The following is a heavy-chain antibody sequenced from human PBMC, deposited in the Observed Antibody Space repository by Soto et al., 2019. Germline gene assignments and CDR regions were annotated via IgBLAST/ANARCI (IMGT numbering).Heavy chain of an antibody. Sequence: SETLSLTCTVSGGSISSGGYYWSWIRQHPGKGLEWIGYIYYSGSTYYNPSLKSRVTISVDTSKNQFSLKLSSVTAADTAVYYCARTYSNYVGGDYWGQGTLVTISS. J-gene: IGHJ4*02. CDR3: ARTYSNYVGGDY. V-gene: IGHV4-31*03. D-gene: IGHD4-4*01. CDR2: IYYSGST. CDR1: GGSISSGGYY.